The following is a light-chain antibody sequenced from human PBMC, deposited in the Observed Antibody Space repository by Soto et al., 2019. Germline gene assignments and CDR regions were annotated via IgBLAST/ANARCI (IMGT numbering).Light chain of an antibody. Sequence: QSALTQPPSASGSPGQSVTISCTGTSSDVGGYNYVSWYQQHPGKAPKLMIYEVSKRPSGVPDRFFGSKSGNTASLTVSGLQDEDEADYYCSSYAGSNNWVFGGGTKLTVL. J-gene: IGLJ3*02. CDR2: EVS. V-gene: IGLV2-8*01. CDR1: SSDVGGYNY. CDR3: SSYAGSNNWV.